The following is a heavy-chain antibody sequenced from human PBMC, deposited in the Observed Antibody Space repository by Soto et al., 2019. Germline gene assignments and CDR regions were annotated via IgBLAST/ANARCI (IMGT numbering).Heavy chain of an antibody. V-gene: IGHV3-53*01. Sequence: GGSLRLSCAASGCTISSNYMSWVRQAPGKGLEWVSVIYSGGSTYYADSVKGQFTISRENSKNTLYLQMNSLRAEDTAVYYCAKDLSYGSGSRFYYFDYWGQGTLVTVSS. CDR3: AKDLSYGSGSRFYYFDY. CDR2: IYSGGST. D-gene: IGHD3-10*01. J-gene: IGHJ4*02. CDR1: GCTISSNY.